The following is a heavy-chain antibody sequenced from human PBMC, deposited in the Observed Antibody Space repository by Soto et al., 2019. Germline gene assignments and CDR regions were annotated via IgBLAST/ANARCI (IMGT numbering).Heavy chain of an antibody. CDR3: AREGYGSGGYFDY. V-gene: IGHV4-59*01. D-gene: IGHD3-10*01. CDR2: IYYSGST. CDR1: GDSITSYY. J-gene: IGHJ4*02. Sequence: PSETLSLTCTVSGDSITSYYWSWIRQTPGKGLEWIGCIYYSGSTNYNPSLKSRVTISVDTSKNQFSLKLSSVTAADTAVYYCAREGYGSGGYFDYWGQGTLVTVSS.